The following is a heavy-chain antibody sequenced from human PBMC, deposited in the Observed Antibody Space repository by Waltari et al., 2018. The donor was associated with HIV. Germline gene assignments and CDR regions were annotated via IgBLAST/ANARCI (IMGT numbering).Heavy chain of an antibody. CDR1: GFRFSFSG. Sequence: QGQLVESGGGVVQHGGSMRLSCAASGFRFSFSGTHWVRQAPGKVLEWVTFIRYEGNTKYYAASVKGRFTISRDNSKNTLYLQMSSLRAEDTAVYYCAKELRSGYSYYYYGMDVWGQGTTVTVSS. D-gene: IGHD2-15*01. J-gene: IGHJ6*02. V-gene: IGHV3-30*02. CDR2: IRYEGNTK. CDR3: AKELRSGYSYYYYGMDV.